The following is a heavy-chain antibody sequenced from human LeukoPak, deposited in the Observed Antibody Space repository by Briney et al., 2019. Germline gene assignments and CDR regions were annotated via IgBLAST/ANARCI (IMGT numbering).Heavy chain of an antibody. J-gene: IGHJ4*02. CDR1: GYTFTSDW. D-gene: IGHD2-8*01. CDR3: ARRGTAIHCATGNCYFDY. V-gene: IGHV5-51*01. CDR2: IYPDDSDT. Sequence: GESLKISCKGSGYTFTSDWIGWVRQMPGKGLEWMGIIYPDDSDTRYSPSFEGQVTISADESISTAYLQWSSLKASDTAIYYCARRGTAIHCATGNCYFDYWGQGTLVTVSS.